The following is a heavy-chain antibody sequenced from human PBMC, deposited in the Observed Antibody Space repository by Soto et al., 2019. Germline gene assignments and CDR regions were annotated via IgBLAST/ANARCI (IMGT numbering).Heavy chain of an antibody. CDR1: GGSTSGHY. Sequence: PSETLSLTCTVSGGSTSGHYWSWIRQPPGKGLQYIGYISYSGSTNYNPSLKSRVTISVDTSNNQFSLRLSSVTAADTAVYYCARDVGLQHDTGYYDFWSGKNNCFDPWGQGILVTVSS. CDR3: ARDVGLQHDTGYYDFWSGKNNCFDP. D-gene: IGHD3-3*01. J-gene: IGHJ5*02. CDR2: ISYSGST. V-gene: IGHV4-59*11.